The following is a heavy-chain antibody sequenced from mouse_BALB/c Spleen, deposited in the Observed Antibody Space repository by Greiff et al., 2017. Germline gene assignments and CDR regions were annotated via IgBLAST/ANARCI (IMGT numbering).Heavy chain of an antibody. D-gene: IGHD1-1*01. CDR1: GFTFSSFG. CDR2: ISSGSSTI. V-gene: IGHV5-17*02. J-gene: IGHJ3*01. CDR3: ARDYYGSSSFAY. Sequence: DVMLVESGGGLVQPGGSRKLSCAASGFTFSSFGMHWVRQAPEKGLEWVAYISSGSSTIYYADTVKGRFTISRDNPKNTLFLQMTSLRSEDTAMYYCARDYYGSSSFAYWGQGTLVTVSA.